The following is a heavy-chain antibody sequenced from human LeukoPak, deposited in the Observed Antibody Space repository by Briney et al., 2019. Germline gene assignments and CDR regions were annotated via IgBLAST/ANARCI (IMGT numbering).Heavy chain of an antibody. D-gene: IGHD5-18*01. V-gene: IGHV3-66*01. CDR3: ARGLLRDGYTYTYSFDY. CDR2: VYMGGTT. J-gene: IGHJ4*02. Sequence: PGGSLRLSCAASGFSFRSHGMNWVRQAPGKGLEWVSVVYMGGTTYYADSVKGRFTISRDSTKNTIYLQMNNLRAEDTAVYYCARGLLRDGYTYTYSFDYWGQGALVTVSS. CDR1: GFSFRSHG.